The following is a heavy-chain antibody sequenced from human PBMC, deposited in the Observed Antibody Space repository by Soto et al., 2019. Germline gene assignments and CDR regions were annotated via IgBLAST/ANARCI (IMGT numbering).Heavy chain of an antibody. CDR2: IGTAGDT. CDR3: ARAIAPTLFDY. Sequence: EVQLLASGGGLVQPGGSLRLSCSASGFTFSSYDMHWVRQGPGKGLEWVSAIGTAGDTNYAGSVKGRFTISRENAKNTLYLQMTRLRAGDTAIDFGARAIAPTLFDYWGQGTLVTVAS. V-gene: IGHV3-13*04. CDR1: GFTFSSYD. D-gene: IGHD6-13*01. J-gene: IGHJ4*02.